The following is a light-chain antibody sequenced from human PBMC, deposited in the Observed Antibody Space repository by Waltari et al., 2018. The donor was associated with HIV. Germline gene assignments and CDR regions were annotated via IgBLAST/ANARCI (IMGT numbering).Light chain of an antibody. Sequence: QSTLTQPPSASGTPGRRITVSCSGSRSHIGTNSVNWYQQLPRPAPKLIIYNNNQRPSGVPDRFSGSKSGTSASLAITGLQSEDEADYYCAVWDDSLNVWLFGGGTKLTVL. CDR3: AVWDDSLNVWL. CDR1: RSHIGTNS. V-gene: IGLV1-44*01. J-gene: IGLJ3*02. CDR2: NNN.